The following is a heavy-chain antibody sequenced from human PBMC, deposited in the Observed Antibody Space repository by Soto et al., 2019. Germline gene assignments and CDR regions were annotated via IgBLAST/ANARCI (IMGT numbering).Heavy chain of an antibody. CDR3: ALDLGQYYNDSSGYPS. CDR1: GFTFSSYA. J-gene: IGHJ5*02. CDR2: ISYDGSNK. Sequence: QVQLVESGGGVVQPGRSLRLSCAASGFTFSSYAMHWVRQAPGKGLEWVAVISYDGSNKYYADSVKGRFTISRDNSKNTLYLQMNSLRAEDTAVYYCALDLGQYYNDSSGYPSWGQGTLVTVSS. V-gene: IGHV3-30-3*01. D-gene: IGHD3-22*01.